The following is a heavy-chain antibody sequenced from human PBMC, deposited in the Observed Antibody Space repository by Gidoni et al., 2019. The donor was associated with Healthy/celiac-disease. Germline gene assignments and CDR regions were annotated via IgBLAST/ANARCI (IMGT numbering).Heavy chain of an antibody. CDR2: IYYSGST. J-gene: IGHJ4*02. V-gene: IGHV4-39*01. CDR3: ARHPLERFDY. CDR1: GGSISSSSYY. Sequence: QLQLQESGPGLVKPSATLSLTCTVSGGSISSSSYYWGWIRQPPGKGLEWIGSIYYSGSTYYNPSLKSRVTISVDTSKNQFSLKLSSVTAADTAVYYCARHPLERFDYWGQGTLVTVSS. D-gene: IGHD1-1*01.